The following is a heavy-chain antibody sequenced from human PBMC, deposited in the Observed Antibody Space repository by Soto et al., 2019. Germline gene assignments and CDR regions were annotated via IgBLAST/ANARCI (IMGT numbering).Heavy chain of an antibody. CDR3: ARMGDSSGYSLGAFDI. V-gene: IGHV2-70*04. CDR2: IDWDDDK. D-gene: IGHD3-22*01. J-gene: IGHJ3*02. Sequence: SGPTLVNPTQTLTLTCTFSGFSLSTSGMRVSWIRQPPGKALEWLARIDWDDDKFYSTYLKTRLTISKDTSKNQVALTMTNMDPVDTATYYCARMGDSSGYSLGAFDIWGQGTMVTVSS. CDR1: GFSLSTSGMR.